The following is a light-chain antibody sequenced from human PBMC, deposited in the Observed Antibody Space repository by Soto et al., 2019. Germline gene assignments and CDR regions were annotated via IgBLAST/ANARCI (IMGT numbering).Light chain of an antibody. Sequence: PSSLSSSLGDRVTISCRASQSISSYLNWYQQKPGEAPKLLIYAAASLQSGVPSRFSGSGAGTDFTLTISSLQPEDYAIYYCQQSNIIPYTFGQGTRLEIK. V-gene: IGKV1-39*01. J-gene: IGKJ5*01. CDR1: QSISSY. CDR2: AAA. CDR3: QQSNIIPYT.